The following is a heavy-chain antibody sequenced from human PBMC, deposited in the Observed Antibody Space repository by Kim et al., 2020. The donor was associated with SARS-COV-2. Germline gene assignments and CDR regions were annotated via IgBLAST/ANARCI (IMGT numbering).Heavy chain of an antibody. CDR1: GFTFSSYE. CDR3: ARYRRTYCSGGSCYSDPLTYYYYDYGMDV. Sequence: GGSLRLSCAASGFTFSSYEMNWVRQAPGKGLEWVSYISSSGSTIYYADSVKGRFTISRDNAKNSLYLQMNSLRAEDTAVYYCARYRRTYCSGGSCYSDPLTYYYYDYGMDVWGQGTTVTVSS. J-gene: IGHJ6*02. V-gene: IGHV3-48*03. CDR2: ISSSGSTI. D-gene: IGHD2-15*01.